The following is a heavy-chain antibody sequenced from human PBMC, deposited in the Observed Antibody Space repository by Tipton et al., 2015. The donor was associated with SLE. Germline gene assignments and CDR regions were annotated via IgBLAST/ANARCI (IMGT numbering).Heavy chain of an antibody. CDR2: ISYDGSNK. D-gene: IGHD3-22*01. V-gene: IGHV3-30-3*01. CDR3: ARDYYDSSGYLYYYYYMDA. CDR1: GFTFSSYT. Sequence: SLRLSCAASGFTFSSYTMHWVRQAPGKGLEWAAVISYDGSNKYYADSVKGRFTISRDNSKNTLYLQMNSLRAEDTAVYYCARDYYDSSGYLYYYYYMDAWGKGTTVTVSS. J-gene: IGHJ6*03.